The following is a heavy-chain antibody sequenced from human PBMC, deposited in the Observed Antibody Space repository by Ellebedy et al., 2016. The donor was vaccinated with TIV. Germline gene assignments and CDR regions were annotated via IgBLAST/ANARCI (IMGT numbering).Heavy chain of an antibody. CDR3: ARGDFSSSWYLYED. CDR2: IYYSGGT. V-gene: IGHV4-61*01. D-gene: IGHD6-13*01. J-gene: IGHJ4*02. Sequence: MPSETLSLTCTVSGGSVSSPNYYWAWIRQPPGKGLEWIGYIYYSGGTNYNPSLKSRVTVSIDTSKSQVYLNLNSVTAADTAVYYCARGDFSSSWYLYEDWGQGTLVIVSS. CDR1: GGSVSSPNYY.